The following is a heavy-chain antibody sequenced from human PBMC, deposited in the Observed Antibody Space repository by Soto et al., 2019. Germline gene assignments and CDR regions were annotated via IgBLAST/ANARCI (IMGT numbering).Heavy chain of an antibody. D-gene: IGHD3-10*02. CDR2: ISGGGGSI. Sequence: PGGSLRLSCAASGFNFNTYAMSWVRQAPGKGLEWVSGISGGGGSIHYVDSVKGRFTISRDNSKNTLYLQMSSLRGEDMAVYYCAKGKSSNYVSHAFDVWGQGTMVTVSS. V-gene: IGHV3-23*01. CDR3: AKGKSSNYVSHAFDV. CDR1: GFNFNTYA. J-gene: IGHJ3*01.